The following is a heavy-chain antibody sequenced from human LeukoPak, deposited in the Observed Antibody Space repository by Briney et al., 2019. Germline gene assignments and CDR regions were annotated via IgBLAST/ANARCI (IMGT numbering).Heavy chain of an antibody. V-gene: IGHV3-30*03. D-gene: IGHD6-6*01. CDR1: GFTFSPYP. Sequence: GVSLRLSCATSGFTFSPYPMHWVRQAPGKGLEWVAVIAYDGGNIFYAPSVRGRFTISRDNSRGTLSLQMNSLKVEDTALYYCVRDPSARFYFDYWGQGTLVTVSS. J-gene: IGHJ4*02. CDR2: IAYDGGNI. CDR3: VRDPSARFYFDY.